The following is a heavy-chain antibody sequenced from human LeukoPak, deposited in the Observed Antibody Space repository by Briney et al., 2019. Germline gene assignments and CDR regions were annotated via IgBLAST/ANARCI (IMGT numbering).Heavy chain of an antibody. CDR2: IKQDGSEK. J-gene: IGHJ4*02. CDR3: APWICSITTCYLDY. V-gene: IGHV3-7*01. CDR1: GFTFSSYW. Sequence: PGGSLRLSCAASGFTFSSYWMSWVRQAPGKGLEWVDNIKQDGSEKYYVDSVKGRFTISRDNAKNSLCLQMNSLRAEDTAVYYCAPWICSITTCYLDYWGQGTLVTVSS. D-gene: IGHD2-2*01.